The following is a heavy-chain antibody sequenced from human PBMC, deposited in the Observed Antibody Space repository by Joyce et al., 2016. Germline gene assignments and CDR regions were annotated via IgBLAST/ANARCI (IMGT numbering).Heavy chain of an antibody. CDR2: ISFDGDST. CDR3: AKDLYSSGWYNYFDP. J-gene: IGHJ5*02. V-gene: IGHV3-30*18. CDR1: GFTVSDSG. D-gene: IGHD6-19*01. Sequence: QVQLVESGGGVVQPGRSLRLSCAASGFTVSDSGMHWVRQAPGKGLEGVAMISFDGDSTYYLDSVRGRFIISRDSSENKVYLEMDSLRAEDTAVYYCAKDLYSSGWYNYFDPWGQGTLVTVTS.